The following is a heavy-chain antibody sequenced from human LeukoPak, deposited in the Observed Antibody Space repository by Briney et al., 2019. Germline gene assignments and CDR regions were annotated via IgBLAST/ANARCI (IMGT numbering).Heavy chain of an antibody. J-gene: IGHJ6*03. CDR3: ARGCHDVPQNNYYYYYYMDV. Sequence: SETLSLTCTVTGYSISSGYYWGWIRQPPGKGLEWIGSIYHSGSTYYNPSLKSRFTISVDTSKNQFSLKLSSVTAADTAVYYCARGCHDVPQNNYYYYYYMDVWGKGTTVTVSS. D-gene: IGHD1-1*01. CDR1: GYSISSGYY. V-gene: IGHV4-38-2*02. CDR2: IYHSGST.